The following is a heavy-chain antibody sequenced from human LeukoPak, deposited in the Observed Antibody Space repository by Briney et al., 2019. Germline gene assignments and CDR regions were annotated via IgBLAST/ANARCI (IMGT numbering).Heavy chain of an antibody. D-gene: IGHD2-15*01. CDR3: ASLPLGYCSGGSCYSVGRYYYYYYMDV. J-gene: IGHJ6*03. Sequence: PSETLSLTCAVYGGSFSGYYWSWIRQPPGKGLEWIGYIYYSGSTNYNPSLKSRVTISVDTSKNQFSLKLSSVTAADTAVYYCASLPLGYCSGGSCYSVGRYYYYYYMDVWGKGTTVTISS. CDR1: GGSFSGYY. V-gene: IGHV4-59*12. CDR2: IYYSGST.